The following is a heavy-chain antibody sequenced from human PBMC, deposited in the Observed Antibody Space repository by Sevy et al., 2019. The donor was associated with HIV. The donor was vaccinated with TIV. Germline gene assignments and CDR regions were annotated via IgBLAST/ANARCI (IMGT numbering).Heavy chain of an antibody. Sequence: TLSLTCTVSGDSISNYYWSWIRQPPGKGLEWIGYFYYSGSTNYNPSLKSRVTISVDTSKNQISLKLSSVTAADTAVYYCARTSAYYYYGVDVWGQGTTVTVSS. J-gene: IGHJ6*02. CDR3: ARTSAYYYYGVDV. V-gene: IGHV4-59*01. D-gene: IGHD2-2*01. CDR1: GDSISNYY. CDR2: FYYSGST.